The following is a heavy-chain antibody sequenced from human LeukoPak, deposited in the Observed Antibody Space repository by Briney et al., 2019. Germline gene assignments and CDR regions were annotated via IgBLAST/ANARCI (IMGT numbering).Heavy chain of an antibody. J-gene: IGHJ4*02. CDR1: GYTFTGYY. Sequence: ASVKVSCKASGYTFTGYYMHWVRQAPGQGLEWMGRINPNSGGTNSAQKFQGSVTMTRDTSISTAYMELSRLRSDDTAVYYCARGNYGSGSYYPLWGQGTLVTVSS. CDR3: ARGNYGSGSYYPL. V-gene: IGHV1-2*06. CDR2: INPNSGGT. D-gene: IGHD3-10*01.